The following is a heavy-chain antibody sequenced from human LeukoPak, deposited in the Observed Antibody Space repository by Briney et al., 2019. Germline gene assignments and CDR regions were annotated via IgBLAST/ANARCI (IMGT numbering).Heavy chain of an antibody. CDR2: IIPIFGTA. J-gene: IGHJ5*02. CDR3: ARFPPTNIAAAGTEGWFDP. CDR1: GGTFSSYA. V-gene: IGHV1-69*05. D-gene: IGHD6-13*01. Sequence: ASVKVSCKASGGTFSSYAISWVRQAPGQGLEWMGRIIPIFGTANYAQKFQGRVTITTDESTSTAYMELSSLRSEDTAVYYCARFPPTNIAAAGTEGWFDPWGQGTLVTVSS.